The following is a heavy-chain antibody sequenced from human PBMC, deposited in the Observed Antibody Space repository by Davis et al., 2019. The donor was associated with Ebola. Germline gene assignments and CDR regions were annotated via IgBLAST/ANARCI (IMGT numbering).Heavy chain of an antibody. Sequence: AASVKVSCKASGYTFTNYGITWVRQAPGQGLEWMGWISAYNGNTNYAQKLQGRVTMTTDTSTSTAYMELRSLRSDDTAVYYCGRDREFGYLDYWGQGTLVTVSS. CDR1: GYTFTNYG. CDR3: GRDREFGYLDY. J-gene: IGHJ4*02. CDR2: ISAYNGNT. V-gene: IGHV1-18*04. D-gene: IGHD3-10*01.